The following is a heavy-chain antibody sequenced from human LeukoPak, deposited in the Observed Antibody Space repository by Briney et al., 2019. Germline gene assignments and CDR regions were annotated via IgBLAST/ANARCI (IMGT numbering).Heavy chain of an antibody. CDR1: GYTFTCYY. Sequence: ASVKVSCKASGYTFTCYYMHWVRQAPGQGLEGMGWINVHRGCTKYAQKFQDRVTMTRETSVSTAYMELSSMRSEDTAVSYCAKDARYSCSSTSCYQFDYWGQGTLVTVSS. CDR2: INVHRGCT. D-gene: IGHD2-2*01. V-gene: IGHV1-2*02. CDR3: AKDARYSCSSTSCYQFDY. J-gene: IGHJ4*02.